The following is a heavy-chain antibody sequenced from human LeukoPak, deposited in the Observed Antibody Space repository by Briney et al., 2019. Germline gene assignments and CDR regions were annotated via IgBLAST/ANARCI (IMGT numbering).Heavy chain of an antibody. Sequence: PGGSLRLSCAASGFTFSSYGMHWVRQAPGKGLEWVAVIWYDGSNKYCADSVKGRFTISRDNSKNTLYLQMNSLRAEDTAVYYCARDSSSYYGGYFDYWGQGTLVTVSS. V-gene: IGHV3-33*01. D-gene: IGHD3-10*01. J-gene: IGHJ4*02. CDR2: IWYDGSNK. CDR3: ARDSSSYYGGYFDY. CDR1: GFTFSSYG.